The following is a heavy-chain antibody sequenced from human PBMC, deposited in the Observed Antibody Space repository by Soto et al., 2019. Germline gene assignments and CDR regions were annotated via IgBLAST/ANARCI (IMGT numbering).Heavy chain of an antibody. CDR1: GGNFSSYA. V-gene: IGHV1-69*01. Sequence: QVQLVQSGAEVKKPGSSVKVSCKASGGNFSSYAISWLRQAPGQGLEWMGGIIPVFRTTNYEQKLQGRVTSTADGSTSTAYMELSSLTSADTAVYYCARSSPSRLIQTPAGNQYYYPMDVWGQGTTVTVSS. CDR2: IIPVFRTT. CDR3: ARSSPSRLIQTPAGNQYYYPMDV. D-gene: IGHD1-1*01. J-gene: IGHJ6*02.